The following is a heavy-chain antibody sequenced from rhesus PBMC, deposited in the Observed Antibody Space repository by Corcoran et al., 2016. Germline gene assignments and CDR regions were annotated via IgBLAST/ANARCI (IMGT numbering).Heavy chain of an antibody. V-gene: IGHV3S5*01. D-gene: IGHD4-23*01. CDR2: IDGGGSST. Sequence: EVQLVETGGGLVQPGGSLKLSCAASGFTFSISAMSWFLQAPGKSLGWVSVIDGGGSSTSYTDSVKGRFTISRDNSKNTLSLQMNSLRAEDTAVYYCAKGQYNNFESYFDYWGQGVLVTVSS. CDR3: AKGQYNNFESYFDY. CDR1: GFTFSISA. J-gene: IGHJ4*01.